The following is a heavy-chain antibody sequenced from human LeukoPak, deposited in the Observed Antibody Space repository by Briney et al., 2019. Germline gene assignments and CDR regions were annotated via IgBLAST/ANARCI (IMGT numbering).Heavy chain of an antibody. CDR2: IYYSGST. D-gene: IGHD4-17*01. CDR1: GGSISSSSYY. J-gene: IGHJ3*02. Sequence: SETLSLTCIVSGGSISSSSYYWGWIRQPPGKGLEWIGSIYYSGSTYYNPSLKSRVTISVDTSKNQFSLKLSSVTAADTAVYYCARAGDYFAFDIWGQGTMVTVSS. V-gene: IGHV4-39*07. CDR3: ARAGDYFAFDI.